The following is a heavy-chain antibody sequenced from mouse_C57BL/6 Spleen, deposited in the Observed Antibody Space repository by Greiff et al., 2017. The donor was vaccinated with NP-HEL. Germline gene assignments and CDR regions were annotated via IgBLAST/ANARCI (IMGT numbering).Heavy chain of an antibody. D-gene: IGHD1-1*01. Sequence: QVQLQQPGAELVMPGASVKLSCKASGYTFTSYWMHWVKQRPGQGLEWIGEIDPSDSYTNYNQKFKGKSTLTVDKSSSTAYMQLSSLTSEDSAVYYCARGRVYYYGSSSHWYFDVWGTGTTVTVSS. CDR2: IDPSDSYT. CDR3: ARGRVYYYGSSSHWYFDV. CDR1: GYTFTSYW. J-gene: IGHJ1*03. V-gene: IGHV1-69*01.